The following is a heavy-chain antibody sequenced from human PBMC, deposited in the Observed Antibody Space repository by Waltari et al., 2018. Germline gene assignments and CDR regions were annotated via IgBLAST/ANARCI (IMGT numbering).Heavy chain of an antibody. V-gene: IGHV3-21*01. Sequence: EVQLVESGGGLVKPGGSLRLSCAASGFTFSSYSMNWVRQAPGKGLEWVSSISSSSSYIYYADSVKGRFTISRDNAKNSLYLQMNSLRAEDTAVYYCARQDERFSDYDSTDYWGQGTLVTVSS. CDR3: ARQDERFSDYDSTDY. CDR1: GFTFSSYS. CDR2: ISSSSSYI. D-gene: IGHD3-3*01. J-gene: IGHJ4*02.